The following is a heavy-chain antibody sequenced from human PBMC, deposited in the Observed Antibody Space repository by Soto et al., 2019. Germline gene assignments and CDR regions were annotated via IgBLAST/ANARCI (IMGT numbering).Heavy chain of an antibody. J-gene: IGHJ6*02. CDR1: GVSLSEANMG. Sequence: SGPTMVNPTETLTMTCTLCGVSLSEANMGVSWIRQPPGKALEWLAHILSNDEEVYSTSLENRLTISKDTSKSQVVLTLTDIDPLDTATYYCARIRGYCSGGSCYYYYYAMDVWGQGTTVTVSS. V-gene: IGHV2-26*01. CDR2: ILSNDEE. CDR3: ARIRGYCSGGSCYYYYYAMDV. D-gene: IGHD2-15*01.